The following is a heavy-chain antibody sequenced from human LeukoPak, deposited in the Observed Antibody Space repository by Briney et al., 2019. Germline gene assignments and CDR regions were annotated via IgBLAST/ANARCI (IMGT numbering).Heavy chain of an antibody. V-gene: IGHV3-30*18. CDR3: AKDLSSSFLFDY. J-gene: IGHJ4*02. Sequence: GRSLRLSCAASGFTFSSYGMHWVRQAPGKGLEWVAVISYDGSNKYYADSVKGRFTISRDNSKNTLYLQMNSLRAEDTAVYYCAKDLSSSFLFDYWGQGTLVTVSS. CDR1: GFTFSSYG. D-gene: IGHD6-13*01. CDR2: ISYDGSNK.